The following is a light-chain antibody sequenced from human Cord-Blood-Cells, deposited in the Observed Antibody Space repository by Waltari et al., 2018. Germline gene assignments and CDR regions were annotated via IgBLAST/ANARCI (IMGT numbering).Light chain of an antibody. CDR3: QQYVNLLT. J-gene: IGKJ4*01. CDR1: QDISNY. CDR2: DGS. V-gene: IGKV1-33*01. Sequence: DIQMTQSPSSLSASVGESVTITCKASQDISNYLNWYQQKPGKAPKRLIYDGSNFETGVPSVFSGSGSGTDFTFSISSLHPEEIPTYYCQQYVNLLTFCGGIKVEIK.